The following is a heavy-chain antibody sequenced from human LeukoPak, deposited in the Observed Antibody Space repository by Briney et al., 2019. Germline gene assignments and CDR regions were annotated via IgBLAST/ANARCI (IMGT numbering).Heavy chain of an antibody. CDR3: ARDPYSSGWSNWFDP. V-gene: IGHV3-33*01. CDR1: GFTFSSNG. J-gene: IGHJ5*02. D-gene: IGHD6-19*01. Sequence: PAGSLRLSCAASGFTFSSNGRHRDRQAPGKGPEWVAVIWYDGSDKYYADSVKGRFTISRDNSKNTLYLQMNSLRAEDTAVYYCARDPYSSGWSNWFDPWGQGTLVTVSS. CDR2: IWYDGSDK.